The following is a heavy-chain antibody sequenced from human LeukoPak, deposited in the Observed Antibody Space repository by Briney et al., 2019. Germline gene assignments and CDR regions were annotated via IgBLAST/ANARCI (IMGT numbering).Heavy chain of an antibody. V-gene: IGHV4-34*01. J-gene: IGHJ5*02. D-gene: IGHD3-10*01. CDR1: GGSFSGYY. CDR3: ARGRRVWFGEYNWFDP. CDR2: INHSGST. Sequence: PSETLSLTCAVYGGSFSGYYWSWIRQPPGKGLEWIGEINHSGSTNYNPSLKSRVTISVDTSKNQFSLKLSSVTAADTAVYYCARGRRVWFGEYNWFDPWGQGTLVTVSS.